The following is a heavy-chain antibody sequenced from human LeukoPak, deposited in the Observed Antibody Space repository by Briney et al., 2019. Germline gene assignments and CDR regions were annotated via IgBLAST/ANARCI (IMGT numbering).Heavy chain of an antibody. V-gene: IGHV4-34*01. CDR1: GGSFSGYY. Sequence: SETLSLTCAVYGGSFSGYYWSWIRQPPGKGLERIGEINHSGSTNYNPSLKSRVTISVDTSKNQFSLKLSSVTAADTAVYHCARGFRGAMVSNYYYMDVWGKGTTVTVSS. J-gene: IGHJ6*03. CDR2: INHSGST. D-gene: IGHD5-18*01. CDR3: ARGFRGAMVSNYYYMDV.